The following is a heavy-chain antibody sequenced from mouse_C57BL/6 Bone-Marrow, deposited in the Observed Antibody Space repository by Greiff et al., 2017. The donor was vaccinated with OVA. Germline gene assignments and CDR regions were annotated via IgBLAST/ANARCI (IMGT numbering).Heavy chain of an antibody. D-gene: IGHD2-5*01. CDR2: INSDGGST. CDR3: AREGYSNYVAYYFDY. V-gene: IGHV5-2*01. Sequence: EVQVVESGGGLVQPGESLKLSCESNEYEFPSHDMSWVRKTPEKRLELVAAINSDGGSTYYPDTMERRFIISRDNTKKTLYLQMSSLRSEDTALYYCAREGYSNYVAYYFDYWGQGTTLTVSS. CDR1: EYEFPSHD. J-gene: IGHJ2*01.